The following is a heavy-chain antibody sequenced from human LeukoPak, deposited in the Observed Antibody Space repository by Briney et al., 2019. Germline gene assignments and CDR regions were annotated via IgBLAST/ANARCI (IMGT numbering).Heavy chain of an antibody. V-gene: IGHV4-59*08. Sequence: SETLSLTCTVSGGSISSYYWSWIRQPPGKGLEYIGYIYYSGSTNYNPSLKSRVTISVDTSKNQFSLKLSSVTAADTAGYYCARLVRTYYYDSSGYYWDYWGQGTLVTVSS. CDR3: ARLVRTYYYDSSGYYWDY. CDR2: IYYSGST. J-gene: IGHJ4*02. D-gene: IGHD3-22*01. CDR1: GGSISSYY.